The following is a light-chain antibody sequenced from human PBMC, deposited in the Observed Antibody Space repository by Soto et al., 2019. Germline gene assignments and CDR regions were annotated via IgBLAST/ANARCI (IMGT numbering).Light chain of an antibody. CDR3: CSYAGTTNFYV. J-gene: IGLJ1*01. V-gene: IGLV2-23*02. Sequence: QSALTHPASVSWSPGHSITISCTGTSSDVGRYNLVSWYQHHPGKAPKLIIYDVTQWPSGASNRFSGSKSGNTASLTIFGLQAEDEADYYCCSYAGTTNFYVFGTGTKVTVL. CDR1: SSDVGRYNL. CDR2: DVT.